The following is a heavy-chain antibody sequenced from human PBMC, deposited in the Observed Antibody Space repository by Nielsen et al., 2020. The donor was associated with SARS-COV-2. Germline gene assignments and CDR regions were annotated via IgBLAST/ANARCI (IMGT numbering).Heavy chain of an antibody. CDR2: FDPEDGET. V-gene: IGHV1-24*01. CDR1: GYTFTSYA. J-gene: IGHJ5*02. D-gene: IGHD6-19*01. Sequence: ASVKVSCKASGYTFTSYAMHWVRQAPGQRLEWMGGFDPEDGETIYAQKFQGRVTMTEDTSTDTAYMELSSLRSEDTAVYYCATARQWPYHGIWFDPWGQGTLVTVSS. CDR3: ATARQWPYHGIWFDP.